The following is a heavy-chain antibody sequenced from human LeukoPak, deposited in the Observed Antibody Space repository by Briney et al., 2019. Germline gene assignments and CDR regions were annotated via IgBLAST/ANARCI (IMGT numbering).Heavy chain of an antibody. CDR2: ISYDGSNK. D-gene: IGHD3-22*01. J-gene: IGHJ4*02. Sequence: QSGGSLRLSCAASGFTFSSYAMHWVRQAPGKGLERVAVISYDGSNKYYADSVKGRFTISRDNSKNTLYLQMNSLRAEDTAVYYCAKDLDDSSGYPNVGFDYWGQGTLVTVSS. CDR1: GFTFSSYA. CDR3: AKDLDDSSGYPNVGFDY. V-gene: IGHV3-30*04.